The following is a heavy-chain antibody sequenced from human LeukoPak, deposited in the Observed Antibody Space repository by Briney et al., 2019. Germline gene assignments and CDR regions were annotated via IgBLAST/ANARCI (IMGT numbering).Heavy chain of an antibody. D-gene: IGHD3-22*01. J-gene: IGHJ5*02. CDR2: INPNSGGT. CDR1: GYTFTGYY. V-gene: IGHV1-2*02. CDR3: ARDFSMIVVVIPHNWFDP. Sequence: GASVKVSCKASGYTFTGYYMHWVRQAPGQGLEWMGWINPNSGGTNYAQKFQGRVTMTRDTSISTAYMELSRLRSDDTAVYYCARDFSMIVVVIPHNWFDPWGQGTLVTVSS.